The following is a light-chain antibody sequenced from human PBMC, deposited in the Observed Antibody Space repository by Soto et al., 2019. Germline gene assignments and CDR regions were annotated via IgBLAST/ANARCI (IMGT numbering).Light chain of an antibody. J-gene: IGKJ1*01. CDR2: GAS. V-gene: IGKV3-15*01. CDR3: QQYNNWPPTWT. Sequence: EILITQSPAPPSVSPGEGGPLSFRARQSISSNLAWYQQKPGQAPRLLIYGASTRATGIPARFSGSGSGTEFTLTISSLQSEDFAVYYCQQYNNWPPTWTFGQGTKVDIK. CDR1: QSISSN.